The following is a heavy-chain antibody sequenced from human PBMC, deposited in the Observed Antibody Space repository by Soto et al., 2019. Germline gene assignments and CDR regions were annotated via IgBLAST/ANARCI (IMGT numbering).Heavy chain of an antibody. Sequence: SETLSLTCTVSGGSISSYYWSWIRQPPGKGLEWIGYIYYSGSTNYNPSLKSRVTISVDTSKNQFSLKLSSVTAADTAVYYCARHIAARVYYYYYYMDVWGKGTTVTVSS. D-gene: IGHD6-6*01. CDR2: IYYSGST. CDR1: GGSISSYY. V-gene: IGHV4-59*08. J-gene: IGHJ6*03. CDR3: ARHIAARVYYYYYYMDV.